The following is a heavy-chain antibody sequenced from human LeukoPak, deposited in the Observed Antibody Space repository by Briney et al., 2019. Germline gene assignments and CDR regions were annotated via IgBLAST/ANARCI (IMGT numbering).Heavy chain of an antibody. CDR3: AKADGGQWPSSYYYYYMDV. Sequence: GGSLRLSCAASGFTFSSYAMSWVRQAPGKGLEWVSAIVSSGDTTYYADSVKGRFTISRDNSENTLYLQMNSLRAEDTAVYYCAKADGGQWPSSYYYYYMDVWGKGTTVTVSS. D-gene: IGHD6-19*01. J-gene: IGHJ6*03. CDR2: IVSSGDTT. V-gene: IGHV3-23*01. CDR1: GFTFSSYA.